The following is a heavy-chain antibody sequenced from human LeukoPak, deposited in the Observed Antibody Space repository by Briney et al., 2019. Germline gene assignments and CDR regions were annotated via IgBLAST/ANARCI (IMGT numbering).Heavy chain of an antibody. CDR3: AKNYGVSRPYNDY. CDR2: ISGGGDYT. J-gene: IGHJ4*02. V-gene: IGHV3-23*01. D-gene: IGHD4-17*01. CDR1: GFTFSNYA. Sequence: PGGSLRLSCAASGFTFSNYAMTWVRQGPGKGLEWVSAISGGGDYTLYADQVKGRYTTYRDNSKHTLFLQMSSLSAEDTAVYYCAKNYGVSRPYNDYWGQGILVTVSS.